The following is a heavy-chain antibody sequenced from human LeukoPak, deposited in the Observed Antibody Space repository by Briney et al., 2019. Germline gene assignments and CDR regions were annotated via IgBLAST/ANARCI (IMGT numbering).Heavy chain of an antibody. V-gene: IGHV4-39*01. D-gene: IGHD3-16*02. CDR2: IYSSGTT. J-gene: IGHJ5*02. CDR1: GDSISDSIHS. CDR3: ARYRYDPNWFDP. Sequence: SETLSLTCTVSGDSISDSIHSWVWIRQPPGKGLEWIGSIYSSGTTYYNPSLKTRATVFVDTSKNQFSLKLRSVTAADTAVYYCARYRYDPNWFDPWGQGTLVTVSS.